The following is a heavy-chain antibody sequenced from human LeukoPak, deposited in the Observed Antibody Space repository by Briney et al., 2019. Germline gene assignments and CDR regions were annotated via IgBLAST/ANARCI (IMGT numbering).Heavy chain of an antibody. Sequence: SETLSLTCTVSGGSISSYYWSWIRQPPGKGLEWIGEINHSGSTNYNPSLKSRVTISVDTSKNQFSLKLSSVTAADTAVYYCARGRRYSSAGYYYYYYMDVWGKGTTVTVSS. CDR2: INHSGST. D-gene: IGHD6-25*01. CDR1: GGSISSYY. V-gene: IGHV4-34*01. CDR3: ARGRRYSSAGYYYYYYMDV. J-gene: IGHJ6*03.